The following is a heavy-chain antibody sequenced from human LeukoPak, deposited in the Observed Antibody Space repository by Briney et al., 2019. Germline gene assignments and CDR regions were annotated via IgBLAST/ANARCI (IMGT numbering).Heavy chain of an antibody. Sequence: WASVKVSCKASGYTFTGSYMHWVRQAPGQGLEWMGWINPNSGGTKYVQKFQGRVTMTRDTSISTAYMELSRLTSADTAVHYCARGGEYFFYMDVWGKGTTVTVSS. J-gene: IGHJ6*03. CDR2: INPNSGGT. CDR3: ARGGEYFFYMDV. CDR1: GYTFTGSY. D-gene: IGHD3-10*01. V-gene: IGHV1-2*02.